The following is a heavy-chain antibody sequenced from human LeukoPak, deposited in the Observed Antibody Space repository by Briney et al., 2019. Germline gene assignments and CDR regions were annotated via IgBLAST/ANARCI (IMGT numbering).Heavy chain of an antibody. CDR2: ISSSGSTI. Sequence: GSLRLSCAASGFTFSDYYMSWIRQAPGKGLEWVSYISSSGSTIYYADSVKGRFTISRDNAKNSLYLQMNSLRAEDTAVYYCARDYDSSGYYFGEGGGFDYWGQGTLVTVSS. D-gene: IGHD3-22*01. CDR3: ARDYDSSGYYFGEGGGFDY. CDR1: GFTFSDYY. V-gene: IGHV3-11*04. J-gene: IGHJ4*02.